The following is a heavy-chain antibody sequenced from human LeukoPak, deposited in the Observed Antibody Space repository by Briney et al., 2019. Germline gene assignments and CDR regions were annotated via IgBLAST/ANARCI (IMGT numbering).Heavy chain of an antibody. CDR2: ISGSGGST. CDR1: GFTFSSYE. D-gene: IGHD6-13*01. Sequence: PGGSLRLSCAASGFTFSSYEMNWVRQAPGKGLEWVAAISGSGGSTYHADSVKGRFTISRDNSKNTLYLQMNSLRAEDTAVYYCAKDHTYSSSWYVPYYYYYMDVWGKGTTVTISS. J-gene: IGHJ6*03. CDR3: AKDHTYSSSWYVPYYYYYMDV. V-gene: IGHV3-23*01.